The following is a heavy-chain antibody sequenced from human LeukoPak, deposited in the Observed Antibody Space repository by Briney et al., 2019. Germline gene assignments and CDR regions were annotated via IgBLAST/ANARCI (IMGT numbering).Heavy chain of an antibody. CDR3: AKDGPIVVVPAAIVLDAFDI. J-gene: IGHJ3*02. CDR2: IRYDGSNK. Sequence: GGSLRLSCAASGFTFSSYGMHWVRQAPGKGLEWVAFIRYDGSNKYYADSVKGRFTISRDNSKNTPYLQMNSLRAEDTAVYYCAKDGPIVVVPAAIVLDAFDIWGQGTMVTVSS. CDR1: GFTFSSYG. D-gene: IGHD2-2*02. V-gene: IGHV3-30*02.